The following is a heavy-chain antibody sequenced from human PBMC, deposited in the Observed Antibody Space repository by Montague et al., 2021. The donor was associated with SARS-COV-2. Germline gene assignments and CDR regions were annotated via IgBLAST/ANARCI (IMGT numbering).Heavy chain of an antibody. CDR1: GGSISSDSYY. V-gene: IGHV4-61*09. Sequence: TLSLTCTVSGGSISSDSYYWSWIRQPAGKGLEWIGHVYTTGSTNYNPSLKSRVTISGDTSRNQFSLRLTSVTAADTAMYYCARAVIYGGYAFAYFDFWGQGVLVTVSS. CDR2: VYTTGST. D-gene: IGHD5-12*01. J-gene: IGHJ4*02. CDR3: ARAVIYGGYAFAYFDF.